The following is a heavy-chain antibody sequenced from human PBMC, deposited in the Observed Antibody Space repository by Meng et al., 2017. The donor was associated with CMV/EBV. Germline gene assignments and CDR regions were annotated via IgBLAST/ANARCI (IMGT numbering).Heavy chain of an antibody. V-gene: IGHV3-66*02. D-gene: IGHD3-16*01. CDR2: IYSGGST. CDR1: GFTVSSNY. Sequence: LKFSCAASGFTVSSNYMSWVCQAPGKGLEWVSVIYSGGSTYYADSVEGRFTISRDNSKNTLYLQMNSLRAEDTAVYYCARDRGLGDYDAFDIWGQGTMVTVSS. CDR3: ARDRGLGDYDAFDI. J-gene: IGHJ3*02.